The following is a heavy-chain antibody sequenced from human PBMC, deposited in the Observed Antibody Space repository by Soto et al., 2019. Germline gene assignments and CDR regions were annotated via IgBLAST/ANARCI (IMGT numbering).Heavy chain of an antibody. CDR1: GFTFNDFE. V-gene: IGHV3-48*03. J-gene: IGHJ4*02. CDR2: IDGSGTTK. CDR3: ARGSGRFNY. Sequence: PGGSLRLSCGVSGFTFNDFEMNWVRQAPGKGLEWLAYIDGSGTTKKYADSVRGRFTISRDNPNNSLFLQMSSLSAADTAIYYCARGSGRFNYWGQGTLVSVSS.